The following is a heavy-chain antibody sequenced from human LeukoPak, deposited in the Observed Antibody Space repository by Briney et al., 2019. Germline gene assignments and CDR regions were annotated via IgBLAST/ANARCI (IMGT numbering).Heavy chain of an antibody. D-gene: IGHD1-14*01. CDR2: IYYSGST. J-gene: IGHJ1*01. CDR3: ARVLTNEYFQH. V-gene: IGHV4-39*07. CDR1: GGSISSSSYY. Sequence: KPSETLSLTCTVSGGSISSSSYYWGWIRQPPGKGLEWIGSIYYSGSTYYNPSLKSRVTISVDTSKNQFSLKLSSVTAADTAVYYCARVLTNEYFQHWGQGTLVTVSS.